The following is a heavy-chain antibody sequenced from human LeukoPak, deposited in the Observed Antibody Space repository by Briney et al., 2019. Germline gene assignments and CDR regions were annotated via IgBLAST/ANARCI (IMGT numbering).Heavy chain of an antibody. V-gene: IGHV1-2*02. J-gene: IGHJ6*03. CDR2: INPNSGVT. D-gene: IGHD1-14*01. CDR3: ARAERYFYFYMDV. Sequence: ASVKVSCKASGYTFTGHYIQWVRQAPGQGLEWVGWINPNSGVTNYAQRFQAGVTMTRDTSISTAYMELSRLRSDDTAVYFCARAERYFYFYMDVWGKGTTVTVSS. CDR1: GYTFTGHY.